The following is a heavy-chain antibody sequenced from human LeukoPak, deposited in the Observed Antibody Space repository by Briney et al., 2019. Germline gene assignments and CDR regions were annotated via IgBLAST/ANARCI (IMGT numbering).Heavy chain of an antibody. Sequence: SETLSLTCTVSGGSISSGSYYWSWIRQPAGKGLEWIGYIYYSGSTNYNPSLKSRVTISVDTSKNQFSLKLSSVTAADTAVYYCARVTTGDYFDYWGQGTLVTVSS. D-gene: IGHD4-17*01. J-gene: IGHJ4*02. V-gene: IGHV4-61*10. CDR1: GGSISSGSYY. CDR3: ARVTTGDYFDY. CDR2: IYYSGST.